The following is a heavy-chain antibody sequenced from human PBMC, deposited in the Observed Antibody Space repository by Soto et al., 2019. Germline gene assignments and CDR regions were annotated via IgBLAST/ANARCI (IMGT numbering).Heavy chain of an antibody. D-gene: IGHD3-22*01. CDR1: GDSVSSKSVA. CDR2: TYYRSKWYD. V-gene: IGHV6-1*01. CDR3: ASSHRSGFGTHY. Sequence: SQTLSLTCAIFGDSVSSKSVAWNWIRQSPSRGLEWLGRTYYRSKWYDDYAVSVKSRITINPDTSKNQFSLQLNSVTPEDTALYFCASSHRSGFGTHYWGQAPLRTVSS. J-gene: IGHJ4*02.